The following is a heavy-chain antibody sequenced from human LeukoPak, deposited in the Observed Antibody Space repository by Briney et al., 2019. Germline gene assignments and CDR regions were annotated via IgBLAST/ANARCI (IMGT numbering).Heavy chain of an antibody. J-gene: IGHJ4*02. CDR3: ARFRSYSGYDTDY. D-gene: IGHD5-12*01. CDR2: INHSVGA. CDR1: GGSLSNYY. Sequence: SETLSLTCAVYGGSLSNYYWTWVRQPPGKGLEWIGEINHSVGANYSPSLKSRVTISVDTSKNQFSLKLSSVTAADTAVYYCARFRSYSGYDTDYWGQGTLVTVSS. V-gene: IGHV4-34*01.